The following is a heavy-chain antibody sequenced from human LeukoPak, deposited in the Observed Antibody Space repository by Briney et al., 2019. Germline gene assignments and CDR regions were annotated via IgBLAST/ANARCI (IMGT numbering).Heavy chain of an antibody. CDR1: GFTFSSYG. D-gene: IGHD4-17*01. CDR2: ISYDGSNK. J-gene: IGHJ4*02. CDR3: ATVTTDFDY. Sequence: PGGSLRLSCAASGFTFSSYGMHWVRQAPGKGLEWVAVISYDGSNKYYADSVKGRLTISRDNSKNTLYLQMNSLRAEDTAVYYCATVTTDFDYWGQGTLVTVSS. V-gene: IGHV3-30*03.